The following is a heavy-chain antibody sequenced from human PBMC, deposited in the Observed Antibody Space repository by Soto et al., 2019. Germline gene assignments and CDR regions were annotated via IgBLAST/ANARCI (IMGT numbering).Heavy chain of an antibody. CDR3: AKDSSQVLAVAGT. CDR2: ISYDGSNK. Sequence: GGCLRLSCAASGFTFSSYGMHWVRQAPGKGLEWVAVISYDGSNKYYADSVKGRFTISRDNSKNTLYLQMDSLRAEDTAVYYCAKDSSQVLAVAGTWGQGTLVTVSS. V-gene: IGHV3-30*18. J-gene: IGHJ5*02. D-gene: IGHD6-19*01. CDR1: GFTFSSYG.